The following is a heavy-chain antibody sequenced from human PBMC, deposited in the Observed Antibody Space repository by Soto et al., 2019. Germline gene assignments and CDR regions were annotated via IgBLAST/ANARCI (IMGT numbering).Heavy chain of an antibody. CDR3: ARRWGYAIDY. V-gene: IGHV4-59*08. CDR2: IYYSGST. D-gene: IGHD2-8*01. Sequence: QVQLQESGPGLVKPSETLSLTCTVSGGSISSYYWSWIRQPPGKGLEWIGYIYYSGSTNYNPSLKRRVPISVDPAKTQFSLKLSSVTAADTAVYYCARRWGYAIDYWGQGTLVTVSS. J-gene: IGHJ4*02. CDR1: GGSISSYY.